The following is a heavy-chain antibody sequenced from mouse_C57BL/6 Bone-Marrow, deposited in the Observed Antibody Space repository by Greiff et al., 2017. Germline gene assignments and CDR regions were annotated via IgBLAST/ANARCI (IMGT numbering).Heavy chain of an antibody. Sequence: LQQPGAELVRPGSSVKLSCKASGYTFTSYWMDWVKQRPGQGLEWIGNIYPSDSETHYNQKFKDKATLTVDKSSSTDYMQLNSLTSEDSAVYNCARRAYYSNFFDYWGQGTTLTVSS. V-gene: IGHV1-61*01. CDR3: ARRAYYSNFFDY. CDR1: GYTFTSYW. CDR2: IYPSDSET. D-gene: IGHD2-5*01. J-gene: IGHJ2*01.